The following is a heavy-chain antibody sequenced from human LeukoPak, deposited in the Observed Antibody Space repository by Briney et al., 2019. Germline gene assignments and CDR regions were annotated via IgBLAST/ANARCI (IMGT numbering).Heavy chain of an antibody. CDR2: ISTSSSYI. D-gene: IGHD6-19*01. J-gene: IGHJ3*02. V-gene: IGHV3-21*01. Sequence: PGGSLRLSCAASGFTFSSYAMHWVRQAPGKGLEWVSSISTSSSYINYADSVKGRFTISRDNAKKSLYLQMNSLRADDTAVYYCARGASVVAGIDNAFDIWGQGTMVTVSS. CDR1: GFTFSSYA. CDR3: ARGASVVAGIDNAFDI.